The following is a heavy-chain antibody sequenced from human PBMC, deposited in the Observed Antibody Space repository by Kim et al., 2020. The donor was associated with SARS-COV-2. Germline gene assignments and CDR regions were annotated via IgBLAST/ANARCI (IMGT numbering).Heavy chain of an antibody. J-gene: IGHJ4*02. V-gene: IGHV3-33*05. Sequence: GGSLGLSCAASGFTLSSYGMHWVHQAPGKGLEWVAVISYDGSNKYYADSVKGRFTISRDNSKNTLYLQMNSLRAEDTAVYYCARDQSAGYSSSWNDYWGQGTLVTVSS. CDR2: ISYDGSNK. CDR1: GFTLSSYG. CDR3: ARDQSAGYSSSWNDY. D-gene: IGHD6-13*01.